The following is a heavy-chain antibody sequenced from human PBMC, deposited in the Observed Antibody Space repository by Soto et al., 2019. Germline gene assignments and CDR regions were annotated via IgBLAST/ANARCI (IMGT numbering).Heavy chain of an antibody. J-gene: IGHJ4*02. CDR1: GGSISSTNYH. D-gene: IGHD3-10*01. CDR2: IYYSGST. CDR3: ARAVLLWFGEPPRYFDY. V-gene: IGHV4-31*03. Sequence: SETLSLTCTVSGGSISSTNYHWSWIRQHPGKGLEWIGYIYYSGSTYYNPSLKSRVTISVDTSKNQFSLKLNSVSAADTAVYYCARAVLLWFGEPPRYFDYWGQGTLVTVSS.